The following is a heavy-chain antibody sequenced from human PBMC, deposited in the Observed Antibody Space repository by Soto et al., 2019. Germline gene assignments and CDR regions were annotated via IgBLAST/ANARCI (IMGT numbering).Heavy chain of an antibody. J-gene: IGHJ3*02. Sequence: SDTLSLTWTVSGGSISSYYWSWLRQPPGKGLEWIGYIYYSGSTNYNPSLKSRVTISVDTSKNQFSLKLSSVTAADTAVYYCARDLDCGGDCYSGDAFDIWGQGTMVTVSS. D-gene: IGHD2-21*01. V-gene: IGHV4-59*01. CDR3: ARDLDCGGDCYSGDAFDI. CDR1: GGSISSYY. CDR2: IYYSGST.